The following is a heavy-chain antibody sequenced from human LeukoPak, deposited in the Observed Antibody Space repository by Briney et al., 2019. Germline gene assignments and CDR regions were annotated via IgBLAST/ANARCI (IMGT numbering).Heavy chain of an antibody. D-gene: IGHD3-3*01. J-gene: IGHJ4*02. CDR1: GGSISSYY. CDR3: ARGDFWSGYRSDY. Sequence: PSETLSLTCTVSGGSISSYYWSWIRQPPGKGLEWIGYIYYSGSTNYNPSLKSRVTISVDTSKNQFSLKLSSVTAADTAVYYCARGDFWSGYRSDYWGQGTLVTVSS. V-gene: IGHV4-59*12. CDR2: IYYSGST.